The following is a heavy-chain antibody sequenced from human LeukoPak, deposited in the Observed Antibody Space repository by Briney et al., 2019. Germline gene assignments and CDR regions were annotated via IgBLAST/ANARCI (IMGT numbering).Heavy chain of an antibody. CDR2: LVGSGGST. Sequence: GGSLRLSCAASGFTFSSYAMSWVRQAPGKGLEWVSALVGSGGSTYYADSVKGRFTTSRDNSKNTLYLQMNSLRAEDTAVYYCAIDPNWGTHSWGQGVLVTVSS. CDR3: AIDPNWGTHS. V-gene: IGHV3-23*01. D-gene: IGHD7-27*01. CDR1: GFTFSSYA. J-gene: IGHJ4*02.